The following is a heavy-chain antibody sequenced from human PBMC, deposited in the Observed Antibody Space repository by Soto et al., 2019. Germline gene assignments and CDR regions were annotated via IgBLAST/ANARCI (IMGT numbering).Heavy chain of an antibody. J-gene: IGHJ6*02. V-gene: IGHV3-23*01. D-gene: IGHD2-21*01. Sequence: PGGSLRLSCAASGFTFNNYAMFWFRRAPGEGLQWVSTLSGASGSPYYADSVKGRFTVSRDSSKNTLYLQMDTLRAEDTAVYYCAGPLPYYYYGMDVWGQGTTVTVSS. CDR2: LSGASGSP. CDR1: GFTFNNYA. CDR3: AGPLPYYYYGMDV.